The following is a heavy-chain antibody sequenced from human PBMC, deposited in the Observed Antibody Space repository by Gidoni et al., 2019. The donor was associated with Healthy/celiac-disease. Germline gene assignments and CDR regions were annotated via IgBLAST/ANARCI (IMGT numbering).Heavy chain of an antibody. J-gene: IGHJ4*02. CDR3: ARSLGGQADY. CDR1: GFTFDDYT. CDR2: ISWDGGRT. Sequence: ELQLVESGGVLVQPGCSLRLSCAASGFTFDDYTMHWFRQAPGKGLEWVSLISWDGGRTYYADSVKGRVTISRDNSKNSLYLQMNSMRTEDTAWYYCARSLGGQADYWGQGTLVTVSS. D-gene: IGHD2-15*01. V-gene: IGHV3-43*01.